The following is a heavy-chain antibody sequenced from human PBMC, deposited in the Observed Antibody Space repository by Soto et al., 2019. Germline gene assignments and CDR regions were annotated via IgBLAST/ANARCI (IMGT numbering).Heavy chain of an antibody. CDR2: IYPGDSDT. Sequence: GESLKISCTASGYAFISYWIAWVRQVPGKGLEWMGIIYPGDSDTRYSPSFQGQVTISVDKSITTAYLQWSSLKASDTAMYYCARGYCTTTICDPWFDPWGQGTRVTVSS. V-gene: IGHV5-51*01. CDR1: GYAFISYW. D-gene: IGHD2-2*01. J-gene: IGHJ5*02. CDR3: ARGYCTTTICDPWFDP.